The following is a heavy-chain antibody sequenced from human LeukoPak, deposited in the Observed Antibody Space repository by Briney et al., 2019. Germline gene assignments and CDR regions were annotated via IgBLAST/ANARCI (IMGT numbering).Heavy chain of an antibody. V-gene: IGHV3-30*04. J-gene: IGHJ3*02. CDR2: ISYDGSNK. D-gene: IGHD6-25*01. CDR3: AKDNAALAFDI. CDR1: GFTFSSYA. Sequence: GGSLRLSCAASGFTFSSYAMHWVRQAPGKGLEWVAVISYDGSNKYYADSVKGRFTISRDNSKNTLYLQMNSLRAEDTAVYYCAKDNAALAFDIWGQGTMVTVSS.